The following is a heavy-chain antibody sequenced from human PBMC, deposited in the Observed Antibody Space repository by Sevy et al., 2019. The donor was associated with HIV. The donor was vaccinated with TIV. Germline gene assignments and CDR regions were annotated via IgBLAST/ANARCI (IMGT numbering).Heavy chain of an antibody. V-gene: IGHV3-9*01. CDR1: GFTFDDYA. J-gene: IGHJ4*02. CDR2: ISWNSGSI. Sequence: GGSLRLSCAASGFTFDDYAMHWVRQAPGKGLEWVSGISWNSGSIGYADSVKGRFTISRDNAKNSLYLQMNSLRAEDTALYYCAKDNGYSYGSFDYWGQGTLVTVSS. D-gene: IGHD5-18*01. CDR3: AKDNGYSYGSFDY.